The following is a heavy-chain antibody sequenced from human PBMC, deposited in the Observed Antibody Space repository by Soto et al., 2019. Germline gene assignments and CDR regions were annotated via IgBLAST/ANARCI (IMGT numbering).Heavy chain of an antibody. CDR2: TNPNSGNT. CDR1: GYTFTSYD. CDR3: ARGRMYSSSWYDFRGYYYGMDV. J-gene: IGHJ6*02. Sequence: VKVSCKASGYTFTSYDINWVRQATGQGLEWMGWTNPNSGNTGYAQKFQGRVTMTRNTSISTAYMELSSLRSEDTAVYYCARGRMYSSSWYDFRGYYYGMDVWGQGTTVTVSS. V-gene: IGHV1-8*01. D-gene: IGHD6-13*01.